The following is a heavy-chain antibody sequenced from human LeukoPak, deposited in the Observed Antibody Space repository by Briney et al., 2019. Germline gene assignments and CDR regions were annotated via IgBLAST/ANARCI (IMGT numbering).Heavy chain of an antibody. V-gene: IGHV3-74*01. Sequence: GGSLRLSCAASGFTFSTYWMHWVRQAPGKGLVWVSRINGDGSSTSYADSVKGRFTISRDNAKNTLYLQMNSLRAEDTAVYYCSSRTTGSDYWGQGTLVTVSS. CDR2: INGDGSST. CDR1: GFTFSTYW. CDR3: SSRTTGSDY. J-gene: IGHJ4*02. D-gene: IGHD1-1*01.